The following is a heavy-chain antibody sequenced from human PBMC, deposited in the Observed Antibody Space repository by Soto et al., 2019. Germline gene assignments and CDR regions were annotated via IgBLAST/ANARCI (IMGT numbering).Heavy chain of an antibody. CDR2: VYHSGST. V-gene: IGHV4-39*07. Sequence: SETLSLTCSVSGASINNFAYYWGWILQPPGKGLEWIVSVYHSGSTYYNPSLKSRVTISVDRSKNQFSLKLSSVTAADTAVYYCASALRGYSSSWYDYWGQGTLVTVSS. J-gene: IGHJ4*02. CDR3: ASALRGYSSSWYDY. D-gene: IGHD6-13*01. CDR1: GASINNFAYY.